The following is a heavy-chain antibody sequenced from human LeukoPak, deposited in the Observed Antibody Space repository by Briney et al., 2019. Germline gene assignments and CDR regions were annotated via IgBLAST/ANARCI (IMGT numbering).Heavy chain of an antibody. Sequence: SVKVSCKASGGTFSSYAISWVRQAPGQGLEWMGRIIPILGIANYAQKFQGRVTITADKSTSTAYMELSSLRSEDTAVYYCARIYDSSGYAFDYWGQGTLSPSPQ. CDR1: GGTFSSYA. D-gene: IGHD3-22*01. V-gene: IGHV1-69*04. CDR2: IIPILGIA. CDR3: ARIYDSSGYAFDY. J-gene: IGHJ4*02.